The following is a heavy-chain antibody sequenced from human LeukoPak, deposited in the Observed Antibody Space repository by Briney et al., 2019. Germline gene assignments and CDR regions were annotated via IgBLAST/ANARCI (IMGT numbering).Heavy chain of an antibody. Sequence: GGSLRLSCAASGFTFTNYAMNWVRQAPGRGLEWLSGVSGDGDGTYYADSVKGRFTISRDNSKNTLYLQMNSLRGEDTAVYYCAKDGSGSGWPYFHYWGQGTLVTVSS. J-gene: IGHJ4*02. V-gene: IGHV3-23*01. CDR3: AKDGSGSGWPYFHY. D-gene: IGHD6-19*01. CDR2: VSGDGDGT. CDR1: GFTFTNYA.